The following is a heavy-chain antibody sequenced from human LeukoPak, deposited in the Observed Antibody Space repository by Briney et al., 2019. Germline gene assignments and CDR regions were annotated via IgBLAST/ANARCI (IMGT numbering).Heavy chain of an antibody. CDR1: GDSISSYY. CDR3: ARDQTFSGYDSSGYGAFDI. V-gene: IGHV4-59*12. Sequence: SETLSLTCTVSGDSISSYYWSWIRQPPGKGLEWIGCIYYSGSTYYNPSLKSRVTISVDTSKNQFSLKLSSVTAADTAVYYCARDQTFSGYDSSGYGAFDIWGQGTMVTVSS. CDR2: IYYSGST. D-gene: IGHD3-22*01. J-gene: IGHJ3*02.